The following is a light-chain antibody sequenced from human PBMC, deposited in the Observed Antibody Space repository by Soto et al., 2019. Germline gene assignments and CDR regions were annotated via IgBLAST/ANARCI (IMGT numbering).Light chain of an antibody. V-gene: IGLV2-14*03. CDR3: SSYTSSGTDV. J-gene: IGLJ1*01. Sequence: QSALTQPASVSGSPGQSITISCTGTSSDVGAYNYVSWYQQHPGKAPKLMIYDVSNRPSGVSIRFSGSKSGNTASLTISGLQAEDEADYYCSSYTSSGTDVFGTGTKLTVL. CDR1: SSDVGAYNY. CDR2: DVS.